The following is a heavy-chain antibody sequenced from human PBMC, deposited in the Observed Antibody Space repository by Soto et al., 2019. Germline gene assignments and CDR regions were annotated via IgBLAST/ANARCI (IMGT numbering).Heavy chain of an antibody. D-gene: IGHD3-16*02. Sequence: PGGSLRLSCAASGFTFSSYAMSWVRQAPGKGLEWVSAISGSGGSTYYADSVKGRFTISRDNSKNTLYLQINSLRAEDTAVYYCARPLGSYRYFDYWGPGTLVTVSS. CDR2: ISGSGGST. CDR1: GFTFSSYA. J-gene: IGHJ4*02. V-gene: IGHV3-23*01. CDR3: ARPLGSYRYFDY.